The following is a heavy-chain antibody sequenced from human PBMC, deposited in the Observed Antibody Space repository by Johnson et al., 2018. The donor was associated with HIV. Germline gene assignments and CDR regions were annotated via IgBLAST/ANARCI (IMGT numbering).Heavy chain of an antibody. CDR2: ISYDGSNK. CDR3: ATQGGTTSFDI. J-gene: IGHJ3*02. V-gene: IGHV3-30*03. Sequence: VQLVESGGGVVQPGRSLRLSCAASGFTFSSCGMHWVRQAPGKGLEWVAVISYDGSNKYYADSVKGRFTISRDNSKTTLYLQMNSLRAEDTAVYYCATQGGTTSFDIWGQGTMVTVSS. CDR1: GFTFSSCG. D-gene: IGHD1-7*01.